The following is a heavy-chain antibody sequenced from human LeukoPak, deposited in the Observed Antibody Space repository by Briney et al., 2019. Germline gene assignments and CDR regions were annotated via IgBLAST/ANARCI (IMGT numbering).Heavy chain of an antibody. CDR1: GGTFSSYA. D-gene: IGHD6-19*01. J-gene: IGHJ4*02. CDR2: IIPIFGTA. CDR3: ASRIKSGWYANYFDY. Sequence: SVKVSCKASGGTFSSYAISWVRQAPGQGLEWMGGIIPIFGTANYAQKFQGRVTITADESTSTAYMELSSLRSEDMAVYYCASRIKSGWYANYFDYWGQRTLVTVSS. V-gene: IGHV1-69*13.